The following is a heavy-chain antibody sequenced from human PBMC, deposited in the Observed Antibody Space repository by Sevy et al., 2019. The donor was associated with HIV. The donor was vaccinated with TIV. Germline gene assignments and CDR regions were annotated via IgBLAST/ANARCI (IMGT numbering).Heavy chain of an antibody. CDR3: AGENAWGRGYS. Sequence: SETLSLTCTVSGGSITSLYWHWIRQPPGKGLEWFANIYYNGKINYNPSLKSRVTLSLDTYKNKFSLRLSSVTAADTAMYYCAGENAWGRGYSWGQGTLVTVSS. J-gene: IGHJ4*02. CDR1: GGSITSLY. D-gene: IGHD1-26*01. V-gene: IGHV4-59*08. CDR2: IYYNGKI.